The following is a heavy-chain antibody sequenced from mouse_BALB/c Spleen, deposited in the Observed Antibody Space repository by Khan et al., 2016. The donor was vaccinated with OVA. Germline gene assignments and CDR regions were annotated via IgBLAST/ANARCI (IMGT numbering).Heavy chain of an antibody. D-gene: IGHD1-1*02. V-gene: IGHV1-7*01. CDR3: TRRGLCGSFVY. CDR2: INPSTGYI. Sequence: QVQLKESGAELAKPGSSVKMSCVASGYAFTTYWMHWIKQRPGQGLEWIGYINPSTGYIENNQKFKDKATLTTDASSSTAYMQLSSLTSEDSAVYYGTRRGLCGSFVYWGQGTQVTVSA. CDR1: GYAFTTYW. J-gene: IGHJ3*01.